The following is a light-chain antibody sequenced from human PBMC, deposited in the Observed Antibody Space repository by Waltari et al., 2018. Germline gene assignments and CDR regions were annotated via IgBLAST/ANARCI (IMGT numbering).Light chain of an antibody. Sequence: YDLAQPFSVSVSPGQPATITCPGDVLAEKYVRWFQQRPGQAPTLTLYKDTEWPSGIPERFSGSSSGSTVTLTIRGALLEDEADYHCHAAADNNWFFGGGTKLTVL. CDR1: VLAEKY. CDR2: KDT. J-gene: IGLJ2*01. V-gene: IGLV3-27*01. CDR3: HAAADNNWF.